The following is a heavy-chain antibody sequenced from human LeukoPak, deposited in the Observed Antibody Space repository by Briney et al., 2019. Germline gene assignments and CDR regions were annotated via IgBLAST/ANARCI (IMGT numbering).Heavy chain of an antibody. CDR3: ARALRPYSYGYDDFDY. V-gene: IGHV1-18*01. CDR1: GYTFTSYG. Sequence: ASVKVSCKASGYTFTSYGISWVRQAPGQGLEWMGWISAYNGNTNYAQKLQGRVTMTTDTSTSTAYMELSSLRSEDTAVYYCARALRPYSYGYDDFDYWGQGTLVTVSS. D-gene: IGHD5-18*01. CDR2: ISAYNGNT. J-gene: IGHJ4*02.